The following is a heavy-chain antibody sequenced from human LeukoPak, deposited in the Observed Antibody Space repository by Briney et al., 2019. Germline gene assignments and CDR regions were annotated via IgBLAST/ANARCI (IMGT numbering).Heavy chain of an antibody. CDR2: ISYDGSNK. V-gene: IGHV3-30*04. Sequence: GGSLRLSCAASGLTFSSYAMHWVRQAPGKGLEWVAVISYDGSNKYYADSVKGRFTISRDNSKNTLYLQMNSLRAEDTAVYYCARDRGSDGDLNFDYWGQGTLVTVSS. J-gene: IGHJ4*02. CDR1: GLTFSSYA. D-gene: IGHD4-17*01. CDR3: ARDRGSDGDLNFDY.